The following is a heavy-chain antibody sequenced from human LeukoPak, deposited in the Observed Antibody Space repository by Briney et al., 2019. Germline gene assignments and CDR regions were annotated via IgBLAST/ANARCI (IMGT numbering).Heavy chain of an antibody. J-gene: IGHJ4*02. Sequence: SGSGGSTYYADSVKGRFAISRDNSKNTLYLQMNSLRAEDTAVYYCARVRSPVYDILTGKYYFDYWGQGTLVTVSS. CDR3: ARVRSPVYDILTGKYYFDY. D-gene: IGHD3-9*01. CDR2: SGSGGST. V-gene: IGHV3-23*01.